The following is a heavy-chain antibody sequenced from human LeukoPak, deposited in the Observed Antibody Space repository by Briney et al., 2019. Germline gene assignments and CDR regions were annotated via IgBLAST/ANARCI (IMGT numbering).Heavy chain of an antibody. CDR2: IIPIFGTA. Sequence: SVKVSCKASGGTFSSYVISWVRQAPGQGLEWMGGIIPIFGTANYAQKFQGRVTITADESTSTAYMELSSLRSEDTAVYYCARVGPGVVPAATAPYYYYMDVWGKGTTVTVSS. J-gene: IGHJ6*03. CDR3: ARVGPGVVPAATAPYYYYMDV. V-gene: IGHV1-69*13. D-gene: IGHD2-2*01. CDR1: GGTFSSYV.